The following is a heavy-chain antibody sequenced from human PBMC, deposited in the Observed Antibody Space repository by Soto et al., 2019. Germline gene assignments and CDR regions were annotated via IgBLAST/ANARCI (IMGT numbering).Heavy chain of an antibody. CDR2: IYYSGST. CDR3: ARAPLRIAVAGANWFDP. CDR1: GGSISSYY. V-gene: IGHV4-59*01. D-gene: IGHD6-19*01. Sequence: PSETLSLTCTVSGGSISSYYWSWIRQPPGKGLEWIGYIYYSGSTNYNPSLKSRVTISVDTSKNQFSLKLSSVTAADTAVYYCARAPLRIAVAGANWFDPWGQGTLVTVSS. J-gene: IGHJ5*02.